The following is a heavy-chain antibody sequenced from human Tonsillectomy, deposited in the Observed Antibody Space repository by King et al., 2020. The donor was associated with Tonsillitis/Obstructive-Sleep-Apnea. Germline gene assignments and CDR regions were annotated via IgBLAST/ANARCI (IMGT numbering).Heavy chain of an antibody. J-gene: IGHJ6*02. Sequence: VQLVESGGGLVKPGGSLRLSCAASAFTFSNAWMNWVRQAPGKGLEWVGRIKSKTDGGTTDYAAPVKGRFTISRDDSKNTLYLQMNSLKTEDTAVYYCTTGWGGIAVATGMAGYYGMDVWGQGTAVTVSS. V-gene: IGHV3-15*07. D-gene: IGHD6-19*01. CDR1: AFTFSNAW. CDR3: TTGWGGIAVATGMAGYYGMDV. CDR2: IKSKTDGGTT.